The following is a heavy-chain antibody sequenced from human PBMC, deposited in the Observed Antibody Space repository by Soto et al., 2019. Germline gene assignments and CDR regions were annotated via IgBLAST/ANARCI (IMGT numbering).Heavy chain of an antibody. CDR1: GFTFSGYW. Sequence: EAQLVESGGGLVQPGGSLRLSCAASGFTFSGYWMHWVRQAPGKGLEWVANIKQDGSQKQYVDSVKGRFTISRDNAENSLYLKMSSLRAEDTAVYYCAARIIGTKRAFDIWGQGTMVTVSS. CDR2: IKQDGSQK. J-gene: IGHJ3*02. D-gene: IGHD1-7*01. V-gene: IGHV3-7*05. CDR3: AARIIGTKRAFDI.